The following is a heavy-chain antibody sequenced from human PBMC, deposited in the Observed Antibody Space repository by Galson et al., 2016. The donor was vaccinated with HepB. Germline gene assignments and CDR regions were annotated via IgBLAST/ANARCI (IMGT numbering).Heavy chain of an antibody. CDR1: GGSISYNYW. CDR2: IYHSGIS. V-gene: IGHV4-4*02. CDR3: AKCRYSDTTGYFFPDF. J-gene: IGHJ4*01. Sequence: SETLSLTCAVSGGSISYNYWWSWVRQPPGQGLEWIGQIYHSGISNYNPSLKSRVSISVDKSKNHSSLQLTSVTAADTAIYFCAKCRYSDTTGYFFPDFWGHGTLVTVSS. D-gene: IGHD3-22*01.